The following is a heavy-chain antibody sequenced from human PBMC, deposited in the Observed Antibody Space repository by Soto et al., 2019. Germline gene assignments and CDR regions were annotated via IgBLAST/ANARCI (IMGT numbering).Heavy chain of an antibody. V-gene: IGHV3-30*04. D-gene: IGHD6-13*01. Sequence: GGSLRLSCAASGFTFSSYAMHWVRQAPGKGLEWVAVISYDGSNKYYADSVKGRFTISRDNSKNTLYLQMNSLRAEDTAVYYCARGDIAAAGTNVSGYYYYMDVWGKGTTVTVSS. J-gene: IGHJ6*03. CDR1: GFTFSSYA. CDR2: ISYDGSNK. CDR3: ARGDIAAAGTNVSGYYYYMDV.